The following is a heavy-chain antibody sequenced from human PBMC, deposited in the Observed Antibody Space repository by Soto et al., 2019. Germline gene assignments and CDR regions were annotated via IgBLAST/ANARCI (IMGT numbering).Heavy chain of an antibody. CDR1: GGSIISGGYY. CDR2: IYYSGST. CDR3: ASMITFGGVIVNRRYYFDY. J-gene: IGHJ4*02. D-gene: IGHD3-16*02. Sequence: PSLTCTVSGGSIISGGYYWGLIRQRPGNGLEWIGYIYYSGSTYYNPSLKSRVTISVDTSKNQFSLKLSSVTAADTAVYYCASMITFGGVIVNRRYYFDYWGQGTLVTVSS. V-gene: IGHV4-31*03.